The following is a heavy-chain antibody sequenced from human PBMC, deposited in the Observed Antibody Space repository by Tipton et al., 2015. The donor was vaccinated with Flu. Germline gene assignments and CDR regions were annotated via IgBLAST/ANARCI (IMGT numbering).Heavy chain of an antibody. CDR2: VYYTGST. J-gene: IGHJ4*02. CDR1: GGSIRGYY. D-gene: IGHD2-21*01. CDR3: ARGPPGPSIRAYYFDY. V-gene: IGHV4-59*01. Sequence: TLSLTCTVSGGSIRGYYWNWIRQFPGKGLEWIGFVYYTGSTNYKSSLKSRVTISTDTSTNQVSLKMNSVIAADTAVYYCARGPPGPSIRAYYFDYWGKGTLVTVSS.